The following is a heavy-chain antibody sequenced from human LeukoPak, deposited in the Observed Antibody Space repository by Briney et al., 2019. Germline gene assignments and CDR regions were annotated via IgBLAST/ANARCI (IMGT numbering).Heavy chain of an antibody. V-gene: IGHV4-59*08. J-gene: IGHJ3*01. CDR3: ARMVIRAYCSGGSCYEHAFDV. D-gene: IGHD2-15*01. Sequence: PSETLSLTCTVSGGSISTYYWSWIRQPPGKGLEWIGYIYHSGSTNQSPSLKSRVTISVDTSENQFSLKLTSVTAADTAVYYCARMVIRAYCSGGSCYEHAFDVWGQGTMVTVSS. CDR1: GGSISTYY. CDR2: IYHSGST.